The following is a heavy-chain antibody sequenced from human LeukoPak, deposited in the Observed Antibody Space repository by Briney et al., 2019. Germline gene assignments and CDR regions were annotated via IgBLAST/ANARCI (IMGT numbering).Heavy chain of an antibody. Sequence: ASVKVSCKASGDTFSRDDINWVRQATGQGLEWMGWMKPHSGNTGSAQKFQDRVTMSMDPSTNPAYMELSSLTSEDTAVYYCARGKYYDILTGYSIWEDYYYYAMDVWGQGTTVAVSS. D-gene: IGHD3-9*01. J-gene: IGHJ6*02. V-gene: IGHV1-8*01. CDR2: MKPHSGNT. CDR3: ARGKYYDILTGYSIWEDYYYYAMDV. CDR1: GDTFSRDD.